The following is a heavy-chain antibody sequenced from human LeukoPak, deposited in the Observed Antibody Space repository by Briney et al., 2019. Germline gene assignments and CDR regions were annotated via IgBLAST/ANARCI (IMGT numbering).Heavy chain of an antibody. CDR1: GGSISSYY. CDR3: ARDGYYDSSGYYFWFDY. D-gene: IGHD3-22*01. J-gene: IGHJ4*02. Sequence: NPSETLSLTCTVSGGSISSYYWSWIRQPAGKGLEWIGRIYTSGSTNYNPSLKSRVTMSVDTAKNQFSLKLSSVTAADTAVYYCARDGYYDSSGYYFWFDYWGQGTLVTVSS. V-gene: IGHV4-4*07. CDR2: IYTSGST.